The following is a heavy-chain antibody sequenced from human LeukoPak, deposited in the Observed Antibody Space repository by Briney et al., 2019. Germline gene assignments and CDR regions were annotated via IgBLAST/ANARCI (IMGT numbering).Heavy chain of an antibody. J-gene: IGHJ3*02. D-gene: IGHD2-2*01. Sequence: SETLSLTCAVYGGSFSGYYWSWIRQPPGKGLEWIGEINHSGSTNYNPSLKSRVTISVDTSKNQFSLKLSSVTAADTAVYYCARGGGIVVVNGCAFDIWGQGTMVTVSS. CDR2: INHSGST. CDR1: GGSFSGYY. V-gene: IGHV4-34*01. CDR3: ARGGGIVVVNGCAFDI.